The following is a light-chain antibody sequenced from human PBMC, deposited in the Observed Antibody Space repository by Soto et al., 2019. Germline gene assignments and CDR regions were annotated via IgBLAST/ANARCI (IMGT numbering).Light chain of an antibody. Sequence: DIVMTQSPLSLSVTPGEPASISCRSSQSLLHSNGYNYLDWYLQKPGQSPQLLIYLVSNRASGVPDRFSGSVSGTDFILKISRVEAEDVGVYYCMQGLHAPLTFGQGTKVEIK. CDR2: LVS. CDR3: MQGLHAPLT. J-gene: IGKJ1*01. V-gene: IGKV2-28*01. CDR1: QSLLHSNGYNY.